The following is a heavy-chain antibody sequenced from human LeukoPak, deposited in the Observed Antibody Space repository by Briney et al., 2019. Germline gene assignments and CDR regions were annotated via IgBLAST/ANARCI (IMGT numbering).Heavy chain of an antibody. CDR2: ISAYNGNT. J-gene: IGHJ6*03. CDR3: ARGAAVSWWELTHYYYYYYMDV. V-gene: IGHV1-18*01. CDR1: GYTFTSYG. D-gene: IGHD1-26*01. Sequence: RASVKVSCKASGYTFTSYGISWVRQAPGQGLEWMGWISAYNGNTNYAQKLQGRVTMTTDTSTSTAYMELRSLRSDDTAVYYCARGAAVSWWELTHYYYYYYMDVWGKGTTVTISS.